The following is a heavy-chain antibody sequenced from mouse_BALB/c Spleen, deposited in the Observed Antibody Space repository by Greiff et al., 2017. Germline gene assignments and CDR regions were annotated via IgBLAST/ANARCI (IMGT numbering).Heavy chain of an antibody. CDR3: ASALSITTATAWFAY. J-gene: IGHJ3*01. V-gene: IGHV2-6-7*01. CDR1: GFSLTGYG. Sequence: VHLVESGPGLVAPSQSLSITCTVSGFSLTGYGVNWVRQPPGKGLEWLGMIWGDGSTDYNSALKSRLSISKDNSKSQVFLKMNSLQTDDTARYYCASALSITTATAWFAYWGQGTLVTVSA. D-gene: IGHD1-2*01. CDR2: IWGDGST.